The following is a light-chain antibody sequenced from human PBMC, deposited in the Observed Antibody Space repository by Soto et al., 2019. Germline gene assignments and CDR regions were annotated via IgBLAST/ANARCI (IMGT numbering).Light chain of an antibody. J-gene: IGKJ2*01. Sequence: DIQLTQSPSTLSASVGDRVTITCRASQNINTWVAWYQQKPGKAPRLLIYAASTLQSGVPSRFSGSGSGTDFTLTISSLQPEDFATYYCQQSYSTPPYTFGQGTKLEIK. CDR1: QNINTW. CDR3: QQSYSTPPYT. CDR2: AAS. V-gene: IGKV1-39*01.